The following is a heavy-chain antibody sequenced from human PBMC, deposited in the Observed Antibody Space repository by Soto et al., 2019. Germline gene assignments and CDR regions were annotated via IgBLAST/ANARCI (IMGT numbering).Heavy chain of an antibody. CDR1: GYTFTSYD. CDR2: MNPNSGNT. V-gene: IGHV1-8*01. CDR3: ARETVSWFDP. Sequence: QVQLVQSGAEVQKPGASVKVSCKTSGYTFTSYDINWVRQATGQGLEWMGWMNPNSGNTGFAQKFQGRVTMTRNTSISTAYMELSSLRAEDTAVYYCARETVSWFDPWGQGTLVTVSS. D-gene: IGHD3-16*01. J-gene: IGHJ5*02.